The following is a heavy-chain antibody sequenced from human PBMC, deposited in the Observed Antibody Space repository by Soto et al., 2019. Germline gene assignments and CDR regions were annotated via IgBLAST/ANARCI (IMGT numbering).Heavy chain of an antibody. J-gene: IGHJ4*02. Sequence: PSETLSLTCTVSGGAISSYYWSWIRQPPGKGLECIGYIYYSASTNYNPSLQSRVTISVDTSKNQFSLKLTSVTVADTAVYSCARDTYGDYLDYWGQGTLVTASS. D-gene: IGHD4-17*01. CDR3: ARDTYGDYLDY. CDR1: GGAISSYY. CDR2: IYYSAST. V-gene: IGHV4-59*01.